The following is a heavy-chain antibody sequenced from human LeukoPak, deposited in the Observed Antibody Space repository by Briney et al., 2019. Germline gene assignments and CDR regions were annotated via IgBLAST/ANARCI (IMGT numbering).Heavy chain of an antibody. V-gene: IGHV3-23*01. D-gene: IGHD3-3*01. CDR1: GFTFSSYA. J-gene: IGHJ4*02. CDR3: AKLQGFLEWLPPQK. Sequence: GGSLRLSCAASGFTFSSYAMSWVRQAPGKGLEWVSAISGSGGSTYYADSVKGRFTISRDNSKNTLYLQMNSLRAEDTAVYYCAKLQGFLEWLPPQKWGQGTLVTVSS. CDR2: ISGSGGST.